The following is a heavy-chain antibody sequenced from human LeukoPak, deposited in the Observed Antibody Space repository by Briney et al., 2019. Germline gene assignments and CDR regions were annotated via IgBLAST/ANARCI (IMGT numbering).Heavy chain of an antibody. V-gene: IGHV4-31*03. Sequence: SQTLSLTCTVSCGSISSDGHYWSWIRQHPGKGLEWIGYIYYSGNTYYNPSLKSRVTISVDTSKNQFSLKLSSVTAADTAVYYCAGTLAYCGGDCYPGVDYWGQGTLVTVSS. CDR2: IYYSGNT. CDR3: AGTLAYCGGDCYPGVDY. J-gene: IGHJ4*02. CDR1: CGSISSDGHY. D-gene: IGHD2-21*02.